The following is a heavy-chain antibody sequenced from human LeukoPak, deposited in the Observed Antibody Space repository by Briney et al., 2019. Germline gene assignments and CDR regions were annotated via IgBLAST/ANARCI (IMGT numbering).Heavy chain of an antibody. CDR3: AKAGLVRGGALDS. V-gene: IGHV3-23*01. D-gene: IGHD4/OR15-4a*01. CDR1: GFTFSTYA. J-gene: IGHJ4*02. Sequence: GGSLRLSCAASGFTFSTYAMTWVRQAPGKGLEWVSSITGSGDGTSAADSVTGRFSISRDNSKSTLYLQMNSLRVEDTAVYYYAKAGLVRGGALDSWGQGTLVTVSS. CDR2: ITGSGDGT.